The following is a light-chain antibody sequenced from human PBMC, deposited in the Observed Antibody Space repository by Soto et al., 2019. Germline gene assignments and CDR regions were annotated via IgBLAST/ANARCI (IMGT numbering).Light chain of an antibody. CDR3: QQYKNWPLA. CDR2: GAS. V-gene: IGKV3-15*01. J-gene: IGKJ4*01. CDR1: QSVSSD. Sequence: EIVMTQSPATLSVSPGERATLSCRASQSVSSDLAWYQQKPGQAPRLLIYGASTRATGIPARFSGSGSGTEFTLTISSLQSEDFVVYYWQQYKNWPLAFGGGTKVEIK.